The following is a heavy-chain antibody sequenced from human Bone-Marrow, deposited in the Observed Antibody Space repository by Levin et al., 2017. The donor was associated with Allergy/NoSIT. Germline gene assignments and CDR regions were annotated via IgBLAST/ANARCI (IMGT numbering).Heavy chain of an antibody. V-gene: IGHV4-39*07. Sequence: SSETLSLTCTVSGGSVSSSTYYWGWIRQPPGKGLEWIGTVYYTGTTDYKSFLKSRLTISVDKSKNQFSLQLSSVTAADTAVYYCVRDRTWIQGWPNWFDPWGQGTLVTVSS. CDR2: VYYTGTT. CDR1: GGSVSSSTYY. J-gene: IGHJ5*02. D-gene: IGHD5-18*01. CDR3: VRDRTWIQGWPNWFDP.